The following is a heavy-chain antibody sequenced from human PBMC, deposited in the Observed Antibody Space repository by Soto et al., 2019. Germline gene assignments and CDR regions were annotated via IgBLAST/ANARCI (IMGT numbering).Heavy chain of an antibody. Sequence: QVQLVESGGGVVQPGRSLRLSCAASGFTFSSYGMHWVRQAPGKGLEWVAVIWYDGSNKYYADSVKGRFTISRDNSKNTLYLQMNSLRAEDTAVYYCARVGGVCSGGSCYSGFDYWGQGTLVTVSS. V-gene: IGHV3-33*01. CDR3: ARVGGVCSGGSCYSGFDY. CDR1: GFTFSSYG. J-gene: IGHJ4*02. D-gene: IGHD2-15*01. CDR2: IWYDGSNK.